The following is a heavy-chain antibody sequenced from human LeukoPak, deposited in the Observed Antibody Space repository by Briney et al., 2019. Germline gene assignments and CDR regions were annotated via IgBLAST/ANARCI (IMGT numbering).Heavy chain of an antibody. CDR1: GGSFSGYY. J-gene: IGHJ4*02. CDR2: INHSGST. CDR3: TRARYYYDSSGYHTPFDY. V-gene: IGHV4-34*01. D-gene: IGHD3-22*01. Sequence: SETLSPTCAVYGGSFSGYYWSWIRQPPGKGLEWIGEINHSGSTNYNPSLKSRVTISVDTSKNQFSLKLSSVTAADTAVYYCTRARYYYDSSGYHTPFDYWGQGTLVTVSS.